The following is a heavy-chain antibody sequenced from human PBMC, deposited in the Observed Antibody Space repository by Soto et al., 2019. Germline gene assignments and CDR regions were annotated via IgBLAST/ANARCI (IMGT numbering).Heavy chain of an antibody. V-gene: IGHV4-4*02. CDR2: IYHSGST. CDR1: GGSISSSNW. CDR3: ARTVDTAMVTLFDP. D-gene: IGHD5-18*01. Sequence: SETLSLTCAVSGGSISSSNWWSWVRQPPGKGLEWIGEIYHSGSTNYNPSLKSRVTISVDKSKNQFSLKLSSVTAADTAVYYCARTVDTAMVTLFDPWGQGTLVTVSS. J-gene: IGHJ5*02.